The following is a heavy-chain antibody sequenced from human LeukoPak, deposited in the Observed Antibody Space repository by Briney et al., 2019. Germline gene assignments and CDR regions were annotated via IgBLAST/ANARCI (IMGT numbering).Heavy chain of an antibody. V-gene: IGHV4-61*02. J-gene: IGHJ6*03. CDR3: AREGYSISWYYDHSYMDV. D-gene: IGHD6-13*01. CDR2: IYTSGST. Sequence: SETLSLTCTVSGGSISSGSYYWSWIRQPAGKGLEWIGRIYTSGSTNYNPSLKSRVTISVVTSKNQFSLKLSSVTAADTAVYYCAREGYSISWYYDHSYMDVWGKGTTVTVSS. CDR1: GGSISSGSYY.